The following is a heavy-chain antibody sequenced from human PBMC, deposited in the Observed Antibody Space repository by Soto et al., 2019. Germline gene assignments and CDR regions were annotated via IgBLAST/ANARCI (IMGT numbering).Heavy chain of an antibody. CDR3: ASSDGYCTNGVCLIDY. CDR1: GGSISSSSYY. CDR2: IYYSGST. J-gene: IGHJ4*02. V-gene: IGHV4-39*01. D-gene: IGHD2-8*01. Sequence: SETLSLTCTVSGGSISSSSYYWVWIRQPPGKGLEWIGSIYYSGSTYYNPSLKSRVTISVDTSKNQFSLKLSSVTAADTAVYYCASSDGYCTNGVCLIDYWGQGTLVTVS.